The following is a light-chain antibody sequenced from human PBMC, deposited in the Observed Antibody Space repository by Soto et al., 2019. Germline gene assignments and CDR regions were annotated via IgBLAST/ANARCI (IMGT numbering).Light chain of an antibody. J-gene: IGKJ1*01. CDR3: QHYNSYSEA. CDR1: QSIDSR. CDR2: DVA. Sequence: DIQMTVLPSTLSASVGDRVTVTCRASQSIDSRLAWYHQKPGKAPTLLIYDVANLESGVPSRFSGSGSGTEFTLIISSLQSDDFATYYCQHYNSYSEAFGQGTKVDIK. V-gene: IGKV1-5*01.